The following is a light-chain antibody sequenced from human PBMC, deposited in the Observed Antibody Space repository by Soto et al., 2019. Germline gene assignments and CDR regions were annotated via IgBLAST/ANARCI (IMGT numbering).Light chain of an antibody. J-gene: IGLJ2*01. V-gene: IGLV2-14*03. Sequence: QSVLAQPASVSGSPGQSTTISCTGTSSDVGGYNSVSWYQQHPGKAPKVMIYDVSNRPSGVSDRFSGSKSGNTASLTISGLQAEDEADYYCSSYTSSSTLVFGGGTKLTVL. CDR2: DVS. CDR3: SSYTSSSTLV. CDR1: SSDVGGYNS.